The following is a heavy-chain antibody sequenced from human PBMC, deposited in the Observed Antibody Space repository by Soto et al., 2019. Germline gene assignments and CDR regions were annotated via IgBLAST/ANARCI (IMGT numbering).Heavy chain of an antibody. J-gene: IGHJ6*02. Sequence: ASVKVSCKASGYTFTSYGISWVRQAPGQGLEWMGWISADNGNANYAQKLQGRVTMTEDTSTDTAYIELSSLRSEDTAVYYCATGPGYSSGWLYYYYGMDVWGQGTTVTVSS. CDR2: ISADNGNA. D-gene: IGHD6-19*01. CDR1: GYTFTSYG. V-gene: IGHV1-18*01. CDR3: ATGPGYSSGWLYYYYGMDV.